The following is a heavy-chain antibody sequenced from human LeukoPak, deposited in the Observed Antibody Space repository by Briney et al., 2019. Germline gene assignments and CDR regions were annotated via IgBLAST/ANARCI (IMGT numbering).Heavy chain of an antibody. CDR2: IYYSGST. V-gene: IGHV4-39*01. J-gene: IGHJ4*02. D-gene: IGHD5-24*01. CDR1: GGSISSSSYY. CDR3: ASGEMDPIN. Sequence: PSETLSFTCTVSGGSISSSSYYWGWIRQPPGKGLEWIGSIYYSGSTYYNPSLKSRVTISVDTSKNQFSLKLSSVTAADTAVYYCASGEMDPINWGQGTLVTVSS.